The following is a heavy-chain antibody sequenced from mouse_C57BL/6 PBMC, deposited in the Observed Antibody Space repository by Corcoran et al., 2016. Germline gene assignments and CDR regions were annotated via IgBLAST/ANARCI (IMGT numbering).Heavy chain of an antibody. D-gene: IGHD2-14*01. CDR1: GYTLTTYG. V-gene: IGHV9-3*01. CDR2: INTYSGVP. J-gene: IGHJ2*01. CDR3: ARWVLRDYFDY. Sequence: QIQLVQSGPELKKPGETVKISCKASGYTLTTYGMSWVKQAPGKGLKWMGWINTYSGVPTYADDFKGRFAFSLETSASTAYLQINNLKNEDTATYVCARWVLRDYFDYWGQGTTLTVSS.